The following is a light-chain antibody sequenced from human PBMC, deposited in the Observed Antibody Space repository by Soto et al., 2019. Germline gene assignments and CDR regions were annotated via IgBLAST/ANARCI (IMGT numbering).Light chain of an antibody. J-gene: IGKJ2*01. CDR3: QQYGTSPHT. CDR2: AAS. CDR1: QSVSSNY. V-gene: IGKV3-20*01. Sequence: EIVLTQSPGTLSLSPGERATLSCRASQSVSSNYLAWYQQKPGQAPRLLIYAASSRGTDIPDRFSGSGSGTDFTLTISRLEPEDSAVYSCQQYGTSPHTFGQGTKLEIK.